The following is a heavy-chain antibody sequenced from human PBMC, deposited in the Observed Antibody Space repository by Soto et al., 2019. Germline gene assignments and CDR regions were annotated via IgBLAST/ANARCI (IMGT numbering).Heavy chain of an antibody. V-gene: IGHV5-10-1*01. CDR2: IDPSDSQT. CDR3: ARQIYDSDTGPNFQYYFDS. Sequence: GESLKISCKGSGYSFAAYWITWVRQKPGKGLEWMGRIDPSDSQTYYSPSFRGHVTISVTKSITTVFLQWSSLRASDTAMYYCARQIYDSDTGPNFQYYFDSWGQGTPVTVSS. D-gene: IGHD3-22*01. J-gene: IGHJ4*02. CDR1: GYSFAAYW.